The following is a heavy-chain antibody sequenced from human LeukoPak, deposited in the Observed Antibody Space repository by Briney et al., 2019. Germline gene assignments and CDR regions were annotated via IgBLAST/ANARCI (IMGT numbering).Heavy chain of an antibody. D-gene: IGHD6-13*01. CDR2: ISYDGSNK. CDR3: ARDLEAANTYYFDY. CDR1: GFTFRTYG. J-gene: IGHJ4*02. Sequence: GGSLRLSCAASGFTFRTYGMHWVRQAPGKGLEWVAVISYDGSNKYYADSVKGRFTISRDNSKNTVYLQVNSLRDEDTAVYYCARDLEAANTYYFDYWGQGTMVTVSS. V-gene: IGHV3-30*03.